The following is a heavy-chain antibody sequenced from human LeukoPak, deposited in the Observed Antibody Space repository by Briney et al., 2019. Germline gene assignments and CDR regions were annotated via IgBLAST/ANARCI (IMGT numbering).Heavy chain of an antibody. V-gene: IGHV5-51*01. CDR3: ARLSGGNSDDPFDI. J-gene: IGHJ4*02. CDR1: EYSFPNYC. CDR2: IYPDDSDT. Sequence: GESLKISCKHSEYSFPNYCIGWVRQMPGKGLEWMGIIYPDDSDTRYSPSFQGQVTISADKSISTAYLQWSSLKASDTAMYYCARLSGGNSDDPFDIWGQGTLVTVSS. D-gene: IGHD4-23*01.